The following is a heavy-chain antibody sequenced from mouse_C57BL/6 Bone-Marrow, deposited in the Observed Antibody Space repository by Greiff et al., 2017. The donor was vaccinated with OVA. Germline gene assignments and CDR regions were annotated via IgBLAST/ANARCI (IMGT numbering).Heavy chain of an antibody. CDR1: GFTFSSYA. V-gene: IGHV5-4*01. J-gene: IGHJ3*01. D-gene: IGHD4-1*01. Sequence: DVKLVESGGGLVKPGGSLKLSCAASGFTFSSYAMSWVRQTPEKRLEWVATISDGGSYTYYPDNVKGRFTISRDNAKNNLYLQMSHLKSEDTAMYYCARESNWDVPWFAYWGQGTLVTVSA. CDR3: ARESNWDVPWFAY. CDR2: ISDGGSYT.